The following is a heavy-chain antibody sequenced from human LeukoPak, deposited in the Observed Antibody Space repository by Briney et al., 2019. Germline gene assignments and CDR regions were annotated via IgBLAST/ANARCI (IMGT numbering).Heavy chain of an antibody. CDR3: ERGLSGSYMSDY. V-gene: IGHV3-30-3*01. D-gene: IGHD3-10*01. CDR2: ITHDRSNN. CDR1: GFTFSNYA. Sequence: GGSLRLSCAASGFTFSNYAMHWARQAPGKGLEWVAFITHDRSNNYYADSVKGRFTISRDNSKNTLYLQMNSLTDEDTAVYYCERGLSGSYMSDYWGEGTLVTVSS. J-gene: IGHJ4*02.